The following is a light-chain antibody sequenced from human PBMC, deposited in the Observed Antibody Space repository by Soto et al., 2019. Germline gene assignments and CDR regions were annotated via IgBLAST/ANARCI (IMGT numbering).Light chain of an antibody. V-gene: IGKV2-28*01. CDR1: QRRLHRNGADS. J-gene: IGKJ2*01. CDR2: MGS. Sequence: EIVMTQSPLSLPVTPGEPASLSGKSSQRRLHRNGADSLDWYLQKPGQSPQLLLYMGSSRSSGVPGRFSGSGSGTDFTLNISRVEGEDVGVYFCMQSLQTPRTFGQGTKLEIK. CDR3: MQSLQTPRT.